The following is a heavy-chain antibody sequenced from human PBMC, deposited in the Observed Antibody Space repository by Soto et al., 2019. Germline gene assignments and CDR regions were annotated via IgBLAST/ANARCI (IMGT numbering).Heavy chain of an antibody. V-gene: IGHV3-30*18. Sequence: GGSLRLSCAASGFTFSSYGMHWVRQAPGKGLEWVAVISYDGSNKYYADSVKGRFTISRDNSKNTLYLQMNSLRAEDTAVYYCAKDRDSSGWLDYWGQGTLVTVSS. CDR2: ISYDGSNK. CDR1: GFTFSSYG. CDR3: AKDRDSSGWLDY. J-gene: IGHJ4*02. D-gene: IGHD6-19*01.